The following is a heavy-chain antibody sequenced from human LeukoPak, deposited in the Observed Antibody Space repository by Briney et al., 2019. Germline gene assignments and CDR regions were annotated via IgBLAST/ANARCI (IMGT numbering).Heavy chain of an antibody. CDR1: GGSISRYY. V-gene: IGHV4-59*01. D-gene: IGHD2-15*01. CDR3: AREVGYCSGGSCYSYFDY. J-gene: IGHJ4*02. Sequence: SETLSLTCTVPGGSISRYYWSWIRQPPGKGLEWIGYIYYSGSTNYNASLTNRATLSVDTSKNQFSLKVSSVTAAETAVYYCAREVGYCSGGSCYSYFDYWGQGTLVTVSS. CDR2: IYYSGST.